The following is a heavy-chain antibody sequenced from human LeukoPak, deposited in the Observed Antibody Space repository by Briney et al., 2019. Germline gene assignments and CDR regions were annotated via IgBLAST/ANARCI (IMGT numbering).Heavy chain of an antibody. J-gene: IGHJ3*02. CDR1: GFTFSNYG. CDR2: IWSDGINR. V-gene: IGHV3-33*06. Sequence: GGSPRLSCAASGFTFSNYGMHWVRQAPGKGLEWVAVIWSDGINRYYADSVKGRFTFSRDNSKNTLSLQMNSLRAEDTALYYCVKERSPFDAFDIWGQGTMVTVSS. CDR3: VKERSPFDAFDI.